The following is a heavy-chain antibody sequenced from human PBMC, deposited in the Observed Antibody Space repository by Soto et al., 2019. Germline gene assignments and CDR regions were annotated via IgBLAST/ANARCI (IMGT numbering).Heavy chain of an antibody. Sequence: KASETLSLTCAVSGASISNTNWWSWVRQPPGKGLEWIGEIYHSGTTNCDPSLKGRVTISVDKSKNQFSLNLSSVTAADTAVYYCAIPGAGDFDYWGQGTLVTVSS. CDR1: GASISNTNW. CDR2: IYHSGTT. V-gene: IGHV4-4*02. CDR3: AIPGAGDFDY. D-gene: IGHD6-13*01. J-gene: IGHJ4*02.